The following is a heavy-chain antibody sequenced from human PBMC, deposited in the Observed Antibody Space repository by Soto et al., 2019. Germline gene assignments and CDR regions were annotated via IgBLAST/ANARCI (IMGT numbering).Heavy chain of an antibody. CDR1: GGSISSGDYY. V-gene: IGHV4-30-4*01. Sequence: SETLSLTCTVSGGSISSGDYYWSWIRQPPGKGLEWIGYIYYSGSTYYNPSLKSRITISVDTSKNQFSLKLSSVTAADTAVYYCARERPDGARLDPWGQGTLVTAPQ. D-gene: IGHD6-6*01. J-gene: IGHJ5*02. CDR3: ARERPDGARLDP. CDR2: IYYSGST.